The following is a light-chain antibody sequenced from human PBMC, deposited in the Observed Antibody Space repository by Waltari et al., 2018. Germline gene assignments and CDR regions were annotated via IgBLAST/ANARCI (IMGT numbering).Light chain of an antibody. CDR2: EVS. Sequence: QSALTQPASVSGSPGQSITISCPGTDSDVGAYDFVSWYQQHPGKAPHLIIYEVSNRPSGISNRFSASKSGNTASLTISRLQAEDEADYYCSSYTTSSAPGVFGTGTRVTVL. J-gene: IGLJ1*01. V-gene: IGLV2-14*01. CDR3: SSYTTSSAPGV. CDR1: DSDVGAYDF.